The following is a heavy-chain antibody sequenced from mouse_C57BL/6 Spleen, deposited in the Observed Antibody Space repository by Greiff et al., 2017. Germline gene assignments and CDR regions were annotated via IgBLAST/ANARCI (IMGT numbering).Heavy chain of an antibody. D-gene: IGHD1-1*01. Sequence: DVMLVESGGGLVKPGGSLKLSCAASGFTFSDYGMHWVRQAPEKGLEWVAYISSGSSTIYYADTVKGRFTISRDNAKNTLFLQMTSLRSEDTAMYYGARAYYGSSSFYYFDYWGQGTTLTVSS. CDR1: GFTFSDYG. J-gene: IGHJ2*01. V-gene: IGHV5-17*01. CDR3: ARAYYGSSSFYYFDY. CDR2: ISSGSSTI.